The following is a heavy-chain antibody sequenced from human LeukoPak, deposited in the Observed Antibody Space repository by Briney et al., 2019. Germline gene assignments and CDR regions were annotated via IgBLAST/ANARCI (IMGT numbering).Heavy chain of an antibody. D-gene: IGHD2-2*01. CDR2: IYYSGST. J-gene: IGHJ4*02. V-gene: IGHV4-34*01. CDR3: ARALRGTSCLLDY. Sequence: SKTLSLTCAVYGGSFSGYYWSWIRQPPGKGLEWIGSIYYSGSTYYNPSLKSRVTISVDTSKNQFSLKLSSVTAADTAVYYCARALRGTSCLLDYWGQGTLVTVSS. CDR1: GGSFSGYY.